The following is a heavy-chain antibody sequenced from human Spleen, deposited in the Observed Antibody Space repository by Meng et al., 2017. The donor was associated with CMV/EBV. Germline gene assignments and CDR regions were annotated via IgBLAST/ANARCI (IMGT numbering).Heavy chain of an antibody. V-gene: IGHV4-34*01. CDR2: INHSGST. J-gene: IGHJ3*01. Sequence: GSLRLSCAVYGGSFSGYYWSWIRQPPGKGLEWIGEINHSGSTNYNPSLKSRVTISVDTSKNQFSLKLSSVTAADTAVYYCARGGASGGNNPSDLWGPGTMVTVSS. D-gene: IGHD1-26*01. CDR1: GGSFSGYY. CDR3: ARGGASGGNNPSDL.